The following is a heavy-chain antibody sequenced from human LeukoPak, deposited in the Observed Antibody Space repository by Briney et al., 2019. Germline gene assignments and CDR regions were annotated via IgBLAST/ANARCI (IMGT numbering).Heavy chain of an antibody. J-gene: IGHJ5*02. Sequence: ASVKVSCKASGYTFTNYDINWVRQGTGQGLEWMGWMNPNSGNTGYAQKFQGRVTMTRNTSISTAYMELSSLRSEDTALYYCARDIAGATKGGWFDTWGQGTPVTVSS. CDR3: ARDIAGATKGGWFDT. D-gene: IGHD1-26*01. CDR1: GYTFTNYD. CDR2: MNPNSGNT. V-gene: IGHV1-8*01.